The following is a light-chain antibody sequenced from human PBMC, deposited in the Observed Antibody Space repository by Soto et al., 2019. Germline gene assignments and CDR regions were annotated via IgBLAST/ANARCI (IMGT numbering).Light chain of an antibody. Sequence: EFVLTQSPGTLSLSAGERATLSCRASQTVRNNYLAWYQQKPGQAPRLLIYDASSRATGLPDRFSGSGSETDFTLTVSRLELEDFAVYFCHQYGTSPQTFGQGTKVDIK. CDR1: QTVRNNY. CDR2: DAS. CDR3: HQYGTSPQT. V-gene: IGKV3-20*01. J-gene: IGKJ1*01.